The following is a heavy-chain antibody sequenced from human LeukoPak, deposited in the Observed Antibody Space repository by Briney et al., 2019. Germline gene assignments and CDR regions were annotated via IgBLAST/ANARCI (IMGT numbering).Heavy chain of an antibody. D-gene: IGHD2-2*02. CDR3: AREFYTALRS. Sequence: SETLSLTCSVSGGSISSYYWSWIRQPPGKGLEWIGYISYSGSTYYNPSLKSRVTISVDTSKNQFSLKLSSVTAADTAVYYCAREFYTALRSWGQGTLVTVSS. CDR2: ISYSGST. V-gene: IGHV4-59*01. CDR1: GGSISSYY. J-gene: IGHJ5*02.